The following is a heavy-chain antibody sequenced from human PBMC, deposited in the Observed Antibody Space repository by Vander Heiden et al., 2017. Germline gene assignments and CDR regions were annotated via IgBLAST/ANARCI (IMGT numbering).Heavy chain of an antibody. CDR3: ARDEQPYYYYYYGMDV. CDR1: GSTFSSYG. D-gene: IGHD6-13*01. CDR2: IWYDGSNK. Sequence: VQPGRSLSLSCAASGSTFSSYGMHWVRQAPGKGLEWVAVIWYDGSNKYYADSVKGRFTISRDNSKNTLYLQMNSLRAEDTAVYYCARDEQPYYYYYYGMDVWGQGTTVTVSS. V-gene: IGHV3-33*08. J-gene: IGHJ6*02.